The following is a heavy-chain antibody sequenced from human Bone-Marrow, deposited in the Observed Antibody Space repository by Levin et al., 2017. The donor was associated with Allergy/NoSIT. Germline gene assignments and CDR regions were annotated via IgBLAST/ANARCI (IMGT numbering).Heavy chain of an antibody. J-gene: IGHJ3*02. CDR3: AKDKYDTIGDAFDI. D-gene: IGHD3-9*01. CDR2: IVGSGDGT. V-gene: IGHV3-23*01. Sequence: GGSLRLSCAASGFTFNTYVMTWVRQSPVRGLEWVSTIVGSGDGTYYADSVKGRFTISRDNSKNILYLQMNSLRVEDTAVYFCAKDKYDTIGDAFDIWGQGTMVTVSS. CDR1: GFTFNTYV.